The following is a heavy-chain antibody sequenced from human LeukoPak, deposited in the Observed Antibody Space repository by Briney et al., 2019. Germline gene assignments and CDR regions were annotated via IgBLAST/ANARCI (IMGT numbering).Heavy chain of an antibody. CDR2: ISGSGGST. J-gene: IGHJ3*02. CDR3: AKFGSYYAFDI. CDR1: GFTFNNYG. Sequence: GRSLRLSCAASGFTFNNYGMHWVRQAPGKGLEWVSAISGSGGSTYYADSVKGRFTISRDNSKNTLYLQMNSLRAEDTAVYYCAKFGSYYAFDIWGQGTMVTVSS. V-gene: IGHV3-23*01. D-gene: IGHD1-26*01.